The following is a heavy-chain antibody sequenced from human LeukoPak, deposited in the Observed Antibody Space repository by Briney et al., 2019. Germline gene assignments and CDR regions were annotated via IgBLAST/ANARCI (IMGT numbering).Heavy chain of an antibody. CDR2: ISHVGGNK. CDR3: GRGGLRYFDWFDAFDI. Sequence: GGSLRLSCATSGFPFSNAWMHWVRQAPGKGLEWVALISHVGGNKNYTDSVKGRFTISRDNSKNTLYLQMNSLRAEDTAVYYCGRGGLRYFDWFDAFDIWGQGTMVTVSS. J-gene: IGHJ3*02. D-gene: IGHD3-9*01. CDR1: GFPFSNAW. V-gene: IGHV3-30*03.